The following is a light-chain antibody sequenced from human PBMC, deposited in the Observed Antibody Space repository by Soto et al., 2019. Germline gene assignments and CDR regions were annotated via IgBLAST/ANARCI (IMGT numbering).Light chain of an antibody. V-gene: IGKV1-17*01. CDR1: QGIRIY. Sequence: DIQMTQSPSTLSASVGDRVTITCRAGQGIRIYLAWHQQKPGKAPKRLMYSASSLKSGVPSRFSGGGSWTEFSLTISSLQPEDFASYYCRQYYSYPRSSGQGTRV. J-gene: IGKJ1*01. CDR3: RQYYSYPRS. CDR2: SAS.